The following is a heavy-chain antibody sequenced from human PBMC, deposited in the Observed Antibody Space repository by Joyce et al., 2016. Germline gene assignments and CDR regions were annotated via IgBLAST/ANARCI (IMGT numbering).Heavy chain of an antibody. J-gene: IGHJ3*02. V-gene: IGHV1-46*01. Sequence: QVQLVQSGADVKKPGASVKVSCEASGYNFIKYYLHWVRQAPGQWLEWGGVIYPSGTTTSYAERFQGRVTMTKDTSASRVYMELSGLTSEDTAVYYCARAGVPAAGDVFDIWGQGTLVTVSS. CDR1: GYNFIKYY. CDR3: ARAGVPAAGDVFDI. CDR2: IYPSGTTT. D-gene: IGHD2-2*01.